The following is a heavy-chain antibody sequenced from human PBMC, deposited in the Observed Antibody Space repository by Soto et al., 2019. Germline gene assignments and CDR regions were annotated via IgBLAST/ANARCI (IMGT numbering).Heavy chain of an antibody. D-gene: IGHD3-10*01. V-gene: IGHV3-23*01. CDR2: ISGSGGST. CDR3: AKWGHGSGSYYFDY. Sequence: GGSLRLSCAASGLPFSSYAMSWVRQAPGKGLEWVSAISGSGGSTYYADSVKGRFTISRDNSKNTLYLQMNSLRAEDTAVYYCAKWGHGSGSYYFDYWGQGTLVTVSS. CDR1: GLPFSSYA. J-gene: IGHJ4*02.